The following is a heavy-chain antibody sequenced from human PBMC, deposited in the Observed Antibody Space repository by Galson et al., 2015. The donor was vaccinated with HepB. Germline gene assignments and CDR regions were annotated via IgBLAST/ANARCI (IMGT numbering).Heavy chain of an antibody. CDR3: ANWHDGRFDY. V-gene: IGHV3-11*01. J-gene: IGHJ4*01. D-gene: IGHD1-1*01. CDR1: GFSFSDYY. CDR2: ISRGGSTV. Sequence: SLRLSCAASGFSFSDYYMSWIRLAPGKGLEWLSYISRGGSTVYYADSVKGRFTTSRDNAKNSLYLQMNSLRDEDTAVYYCANWHDGRFDYWGHGTLVTVSS.